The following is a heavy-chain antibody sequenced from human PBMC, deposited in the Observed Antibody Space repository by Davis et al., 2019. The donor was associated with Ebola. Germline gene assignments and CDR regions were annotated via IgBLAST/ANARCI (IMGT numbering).Heavy chain of an antibody. CDR1: GGSISSYY. CDR2: IYYSGST. J-gene: IGHJ5*02. Sequence: SETLSLTCTVSGGSISSYYWSWIRQPPGKGLEWIGYIYYSGSTNYNPSLKSRVTISVDTSKNQFSLKLSPVTAADTAVYYCARVGWFGDLNWFDPWGQGTLVTVSS. D-gene: IGHD3-10*01. CDR3: ARVGWFGDLNWFDP. V-gene: IGHV4-59*01.